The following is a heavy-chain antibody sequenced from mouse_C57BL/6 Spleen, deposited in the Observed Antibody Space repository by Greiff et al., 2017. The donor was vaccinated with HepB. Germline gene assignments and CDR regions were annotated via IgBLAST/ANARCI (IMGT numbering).Heavy chain of an antibody. V-gene: IGHV1-74*01. CDR1: GYTFTSYW. CDR3: AMGLRGFAY. J-gene: IGHJ3*01. D-gene: IGHD1-1*01. CDR2: IHPSDSDT. Sequence: QVHVKQPGAELVKPGASVKVSCKASGYTFTSYWMHWVKQRPGQGLEWIGRIHPSDSDTNYNQKFKGKATLTVDKSSSTAYMQLSSLTSEDSAVYYCAMGLRGFAYWGQGTLVTVSA.